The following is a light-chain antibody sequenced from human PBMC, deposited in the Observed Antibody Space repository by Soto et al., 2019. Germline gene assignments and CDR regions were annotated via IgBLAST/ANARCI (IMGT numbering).Light chain of an antibody. CDR1: SSDVGGYNY. J-gene: IGLJ1*01. CDR3: SSYTSSSTLFYV. V-gene: IGLV2-14*01. Sequence: QSVLTQPASVSGSPGQSITISCTGTSSDVGGYNYVSWYQQHPGKAPKLMIYDVSNRPSGASNRFSGSKSGNTASPTISGLQAEDEADYYCSSYTSSSTLFYVFGTGTKVTVL. CDR2: DVS.